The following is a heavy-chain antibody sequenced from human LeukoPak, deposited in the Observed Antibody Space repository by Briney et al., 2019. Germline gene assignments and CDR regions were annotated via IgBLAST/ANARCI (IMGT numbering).Heavy chain of an antibody. V-gene: IGHV4-4*07. CDR1: VGSISSYY. D-gene: IGHD4-17*01. CDR3: ARATYGDYYNGLDV. Sequence: SETLSLTCTVSVGSISSYYWTWIRQPAGKGLEWVGRVYISGSTNHNPSLKNRVTMSVDTSKNQFSLKLSSVTAADTAVYYCARATYGDYYNGLDVWGQGTTVTVSS. CDR2: VYISGST. J-gene: IGHJ6*02.